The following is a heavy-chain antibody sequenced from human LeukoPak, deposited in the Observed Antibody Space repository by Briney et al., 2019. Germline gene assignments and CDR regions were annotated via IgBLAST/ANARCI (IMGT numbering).Heavy chain of an antibody. CDR1: GGSFSGYY. J-gene: IGHJ5*02. V-gene: IGHV4-34*01. Sequence: MPSETLSLTCAVYGGSFSGYYWSWIRQPPGKGLERIGEINHSGSTNYNPSLKSRVTISVDTSKNQFSLKLSSVTAADTAVYYCARQSIVVVPAATRDNWFDPWGQGTLVTVSS. CDR3: ARQSIVVVPAATRDNWFDP. D-gene: IGHD2-2*01. CDR2: INHSGST.